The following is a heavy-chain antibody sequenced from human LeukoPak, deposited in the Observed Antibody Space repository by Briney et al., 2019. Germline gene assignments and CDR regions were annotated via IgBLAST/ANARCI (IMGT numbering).Heavy chain of an antibody. CDR1: AVTIGNCD. CDR2: IGTAGNT. Sequence: GGSRPLSCAASAVTIGNCDRHCVRQATGTGLEWVSVIGTAGNTYYADSVKGRFTISSENGKNSLYLQMNSLRAEDTAVYYCAHGRLSGGYSGYYNWGQGTMVTVSS. V-gene: IGHV3-13*04. J-gene: IGHJ3*02. CDR3: AHGRLSGGYSGYYN. D-gene: IGHD3-22*01.